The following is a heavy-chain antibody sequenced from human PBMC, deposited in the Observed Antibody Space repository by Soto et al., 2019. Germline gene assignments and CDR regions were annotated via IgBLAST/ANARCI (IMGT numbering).Heavy chain of an antibody. CDR3: ARALRITGTTLSYYYYGMDV. CDR1: CGSFSGYY. CDR2: INHSGST. V-gene: IGHV4-34*01. Sequence: KPSETVSLTCAVYCGSFSGYYWSWIRQPPGKGLEWIGEINHSGSTNYNPSLKSRVTISVDTSKNQFSLKLSSVTAADTAVYYCARALRITGTTLSYYYYGMDVWGQGTTVTVSS. D-gene: IGHD1-7*01. J-gene: IGHJ6*02.